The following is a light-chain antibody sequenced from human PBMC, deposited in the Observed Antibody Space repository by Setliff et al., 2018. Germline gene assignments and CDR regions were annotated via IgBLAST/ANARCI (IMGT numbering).Light chain of an antibody. CDR1: QSVSSSY. V-gene: IGKV3-20*01. CDR2: GAS. J-gene: IGKJ5*01. CDR3: QQYGSSRIT. Sequence: SPGPLSLSPGERATLSCRASQSVSSSYLAWYQQKPGQAPRLLIYGASSRATGIPDRFSGSGSGTDFTLTISRLEPEGFAVYYCQQYGSSRITFGQGTRLEIK.